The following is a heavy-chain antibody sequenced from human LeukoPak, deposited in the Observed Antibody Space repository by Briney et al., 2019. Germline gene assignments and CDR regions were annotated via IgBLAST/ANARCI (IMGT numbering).Heavy chain of an antibody. CDR3: ARGGAQHSDTAMVLYYFDY. CDR2: IYYSGST. J-gene: IGHJ4*02. CDR1: GGSISSSSYY. V-gene: IGHV4-39*07. Sequence: SETLSLTCTVSGGSISSSSYYWGWIRQPPGKGLEWIGSIYYSGSTYYSPSLKSRVTISVDTSKNQFSLKLSSVTAADTAVYYCARGGAQHSDTAMVLYYFDYWGQGTLVTVSS. D-gene: IGHD5-18*01.